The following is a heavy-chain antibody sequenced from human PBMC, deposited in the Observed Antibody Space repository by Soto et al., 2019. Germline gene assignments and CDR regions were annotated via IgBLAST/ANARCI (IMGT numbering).Heavy chain of an antibody. D-gene: IGHD3-22*01. V-gene: IGHV4-31*03. CDR2: IYYSGST. CDR3: AGHYANSGVHTY. J-gene: IGHJ4*02. Sequence: SQTLSLPCSVSGGSITSGGHYWSWIRQQPGKGLEWIGIIYYSGSTSYNPSLNSRASMSLDTSKNQSSLRLTSVSPADTAVYYFAGHYANSGVHTYRGRGT. CDR1: GGSITSGGHY.